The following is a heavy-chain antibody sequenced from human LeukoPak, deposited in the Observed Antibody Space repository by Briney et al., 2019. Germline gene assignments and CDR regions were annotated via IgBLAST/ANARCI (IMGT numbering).Heavy chain of an antibody. V-gene: IGHV3-23*01. Sequence: GGSLRLFCAASGFTLSSYAMSWVRQAPGKGLELVSAISGSGGSTYYSDSVKGRFTISRDNSKNTLYLQMNSLRAEDTAVYYCATTPDIVVVVAATSDYWGQGTLVTVSS. CDR1: GFTLSSYA. J-gene: IGHJ4*02. CDR3: ATTPDIVVVVAATSDY. D-gene: IGHD2-15*01. CDR2: ISGSGGST.